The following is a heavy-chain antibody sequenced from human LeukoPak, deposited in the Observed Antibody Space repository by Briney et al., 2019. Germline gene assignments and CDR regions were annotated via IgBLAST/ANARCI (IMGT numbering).Heavy chain of an antibody. V-gene: IGHV3-74*01. CDR3: ARVDYGDYVAAVDI. J-gene: IGHJ3*02. CDR1: GFTVSSNW. D-gene: IGHD4-17*01. CDR2: INSDGSST. Sequence: GGSLRLSCAASGFTVSSNWMHWVRQAPGKGLVWVSRINSDGSSTSYADSVKGRFTISRDNAKNTLYLQMNSLRAEDTAVYYCARVDYGDYVAAVDIWGQGTMVTVFS.